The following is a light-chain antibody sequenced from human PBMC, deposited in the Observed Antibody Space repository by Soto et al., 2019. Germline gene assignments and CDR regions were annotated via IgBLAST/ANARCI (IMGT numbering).Light chain of an antibody. CDR2: GAS. CDR3: QQYGSSPRS. Sequence: ETVLTQSPGTLSLSPGERATLSCRARQSVSSSYLAWYQQKPGQAPRLLIYGASSRATGSPARFSGSGSGIDFTLTVSRLEPEDFAVYYCQQYGSSPRSFGPGTKVDIK. CDR1: QSVSSSY. J-gene: IGKJ3*01. V-gene: IGKV3-20*01.